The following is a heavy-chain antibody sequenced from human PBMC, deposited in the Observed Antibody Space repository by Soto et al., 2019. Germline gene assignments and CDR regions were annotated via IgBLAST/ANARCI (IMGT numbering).Heavy chain of an antibody. CDR1: GYSFTSYW. CDR2: IDPSDSYT. CDR3: ARHVRGMYYYDSSGYYDY. Sequence: GESLKISCKGSGYSFTSYWISWERQMPGKGLEWMGRIDPSDSYTNFSPSFQGHVTNSADKSISTAYLQWSSLKASDTAMYYCARHVRGMYYYDSSGYYDYWGQGTLVTVSS. V-gene: IGHV5-10-1*01. D-gene: IGHD3-22*01. J-gene: IGHJ4*02.